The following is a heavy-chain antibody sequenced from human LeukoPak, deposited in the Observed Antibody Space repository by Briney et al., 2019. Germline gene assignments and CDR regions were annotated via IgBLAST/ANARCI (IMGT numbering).Heavy chain of an antibody. V-gene: IGHV1-8*01. Sequence: ASVKVSCKASGYTFTSYDINWVRQATGQGLEWMGLMNPNSGNTGYAQKFQGRVTMTRNTSISTAYMELSSLRSEDTAVYYCARAHYDSSGQYYFDYWGQGTLVTVSS. CDR3: ARAHYDSSGQYYFDY. CDR1: GYTFTSYD. J-gene: IGHJ4*02. CDR2: MNPNSGNT. D-gene: IGHD3-22*01.